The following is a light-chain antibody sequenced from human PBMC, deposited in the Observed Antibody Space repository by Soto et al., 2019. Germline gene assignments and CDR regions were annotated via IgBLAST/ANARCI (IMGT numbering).Light chain of an antibody. CDR3: QHRSNWLGT. V-gene: IGKV3-11*01. CDR1: QSVGSF. Sequence: EIVLTQSPATLSLSPGERATLSCRASQSVGSFLAWYQQKSGQTPRLLIYDASNRATGIPARFSGSGSGTDFTLTISSLEPDDFAVYYCQHRSNWLGTFGPGTKVDIK. J-gene: IGKJ3*01. CDR2: DAS.